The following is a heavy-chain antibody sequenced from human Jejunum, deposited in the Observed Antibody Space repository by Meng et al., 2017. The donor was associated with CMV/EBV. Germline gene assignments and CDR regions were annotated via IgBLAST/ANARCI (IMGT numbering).Heavy chain of an antibody. V-gene: IGHV3-9*03. Sequence: GFNFADPAMHWIRKTPGKGLAWVSGITSSGDRMAYGDSVKGRFTISRDNAKKSLFLQMNSLRTDDMALYYCAKGDGSYYESAFDVWGQGTMVTVSS. J-gene: IGHJ3*01. CDR2: ITSSGDRM. D-gene: IGHD3-10*01. CDR3: AKGDGSYYESAFDV. CDR1: GFNFADPA.